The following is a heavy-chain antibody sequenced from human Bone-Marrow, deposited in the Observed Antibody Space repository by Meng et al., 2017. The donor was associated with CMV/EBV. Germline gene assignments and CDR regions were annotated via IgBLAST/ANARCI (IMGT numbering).Heavy chain of an antibody. CDR2: VSWNGSRT. V-gene: IGHV3-19*01. D-gene: IGHD2-2*01. J-gene: IGHJ6*02. CDR3: VIYFSSTSCQRAYYYGIDV. CDR1: GFTFSNSD. Sequence: GESLKISCAASGFTFSNSDMNWVRQAPGKGLEWVSGVSWNGSRTHYADSVKGRFIISRDNSRNFLYQQMNSLRPQDMAVYYCVIYFSSTSCQRAYYYGIDVWGQGTTVTVSS.